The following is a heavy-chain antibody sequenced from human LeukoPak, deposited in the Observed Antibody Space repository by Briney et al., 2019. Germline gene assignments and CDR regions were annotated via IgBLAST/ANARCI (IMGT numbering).Heavy chain of an antibody. CDR3: XRDQDKWELLGKAFDI. J-gene: IGHJ3*02. CDR1: GFTFSSYS. V-gene: IGHV3-48*04. CDR2: ISSSSSTI. D-gene: IGHD1-26*01. Sequence: PGGSLRLSCAASGFTFSSYSMNWVRQAPGKGLEWVSYISSSSSTIYYADSVEGRFTISRDNAKNSLYLQMNSLRAEDTAVYYCXRDQDKWELLGKAFDIWGQGTMVTVSS.